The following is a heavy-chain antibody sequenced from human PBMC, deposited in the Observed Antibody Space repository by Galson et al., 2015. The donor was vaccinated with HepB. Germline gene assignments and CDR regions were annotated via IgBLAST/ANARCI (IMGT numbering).Heavy chain of an antibody. Sequence: SLRLSCAASGFTFSSYWMSWVRQAPGKGLEYVSAISSNGGSTYYADSVKGRFTISRDNSKNTLYLQMNSLRAEDTAVYYCVKVYGTTYYYDSSGYFDYWGQGTLVTVSS. CDR1: GFTFSSYW. CDR2: ISSNGGST. D-gene: IGHD3-22*01. CDR3: VKVYGTTYYYDSSGYFDY. V-gene: IGHV3-64D*06. J-gene: IGHJ4*02.